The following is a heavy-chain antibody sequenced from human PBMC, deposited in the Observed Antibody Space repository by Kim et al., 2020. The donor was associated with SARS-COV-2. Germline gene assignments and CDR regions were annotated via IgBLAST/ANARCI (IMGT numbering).Heavy chain of an antibody. Sequence: VTGRFTISRDTSKNTLYLTMNSLRAEDTAVYYCARDYYDYSGYYYSDYWGQGTLVTVSS. V-gene: IGHV3-66*01. D-gene: IGHD3-22*01. J-gene: IGHJ4*02. CDR3: ARDYYDYSGYYYSDY.